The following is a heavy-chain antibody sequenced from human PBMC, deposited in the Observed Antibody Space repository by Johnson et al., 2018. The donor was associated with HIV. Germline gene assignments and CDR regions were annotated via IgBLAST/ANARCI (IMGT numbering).Heavy chain of an antibody. Sequence: VQLVESGGGVVRPGGSLRLSCAASGFTFDDYGLSWVRQAPGKGLEWVSGMNWNGGSTGYADSVKGRCTISRDNAKNSLYLQMNSLRAEDTALYYCARGRPWGWELRRDGFDIWGQGTMVTVSS. CDR1: GFTFDDYG. CDR2: MNWNGGST. V-gene: IGHV3-20*04. CDR3: ARGRPWGWELRRDGFDI. D-gene: IGHD1-26*01. J-gene: IGHJ3*02.